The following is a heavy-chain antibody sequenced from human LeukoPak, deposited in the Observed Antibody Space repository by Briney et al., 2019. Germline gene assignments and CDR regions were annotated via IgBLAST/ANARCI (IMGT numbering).Heavy chain of an antibody. J-gene: IGHJ4*02. CDR3: ARHGGLRYQLLYNY. V-gene: IGHV4-39*01. D-gene: IGHD2-2*02. CDR1: GGSISSSSYY. CDR2: IYHSGST. Sequence: SETLSLTCTVSGGSISSSSYYWGWIRQPPGKGLEWIGSIYHSGSTYYNPSLKSRVTISVDTSKNQFSLKLSSVTAADTAVYYCARHGGLRYQLLYNYWGQGTLVTVSS.